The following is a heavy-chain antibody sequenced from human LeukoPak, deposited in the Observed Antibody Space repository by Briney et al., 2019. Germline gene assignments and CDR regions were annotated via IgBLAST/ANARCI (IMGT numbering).Heavy chain of an antibody. J-gene: IGHJ3*02. CDR1: GYTFTSYY. Sequence: ASVKVSCKASGYTFTSYYMHWVRQAPGQGLEWMGIISPSGGSTSYAQKFQGRVTMTRDTSTSTVYMELSSLRSEDTAVYYCASVTMIEFSAFDIWGQGTMVTVSS. V-gene: IGHV1-46*01. CDR3: ASVTMIEFSAFDI. D-gene: IGHD3-22*01. CDR2: ISPSGGST.